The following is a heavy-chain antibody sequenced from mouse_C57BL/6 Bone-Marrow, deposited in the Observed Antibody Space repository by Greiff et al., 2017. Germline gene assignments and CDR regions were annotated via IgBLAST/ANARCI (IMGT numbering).Heavy chain of an antibody. V-gene: IGHV1-7*01. CDR1: GYTFTSYW. CDR2: INPSSGYT. J-gene: IGHJ1*03. D-gene: IGHD1-1*01. Sequence: VQLQQSGAELAKPGASVKLSCKASGYTFTSYWMHWVKQRPGQGLEWIGYINPSSGYTKYNQKFKDKATLTADKSSSTAYMQLSSLTYEDAADYYSARSYYGSGYFDVWGTGTTVTVSS. CDR3: ARSYYGSGYFDV.